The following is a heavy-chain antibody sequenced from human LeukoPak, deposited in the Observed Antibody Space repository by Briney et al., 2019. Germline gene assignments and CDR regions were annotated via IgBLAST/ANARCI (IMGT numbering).Heavy chain of an antibody. Sequence: GGSLRLSCAASGFTFSDYYMTWIRQAPGKGLGWLSYISSSSSHTNYADSVKGRFTTSRDNAKNSLSLQLNSLRADDTAVYYCARVGSIAAAGTPDYWGQGTLVTVSS. CDR2: ISSSSSHT. CDR3: ARVGSIAAAGTPDY. CDR1: GFTFSDYY. D-gene: IGHD6-13*01. V-gene: IGHV3-11*06. J-gene: IGHJ4*02.